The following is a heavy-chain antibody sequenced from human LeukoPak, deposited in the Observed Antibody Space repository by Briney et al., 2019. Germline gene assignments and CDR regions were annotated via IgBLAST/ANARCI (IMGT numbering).Heavy chain of an antibody. V-gene: IGHV3-53*01. CDR2: IYRGGST. J-gene: IGHJ6*02. D-gene: IGHD4-17*01. CDR3: ARVQTTSVYYYGMDV. CDR1: GFTVSSNH. Sequence: HPGGSLRLSCAASGFTVSSNHMSWVRQAPGKGLVWGLIIYRGGSTYYADSVKGRFTISRDNSKNTLYLQMNSLRAEDTAVYYCARVQTTSVYYYGMDVWGQGTPVTVSS.